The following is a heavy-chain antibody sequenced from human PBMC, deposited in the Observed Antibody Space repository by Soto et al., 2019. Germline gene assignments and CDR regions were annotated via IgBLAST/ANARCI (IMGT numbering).Heavy chain of an antibody. V-gene: IGHV4-39*07. CDR3: ARGTREMAAPYPWHFDY. Sequence: PSETLSLTCTVSGGSISSSSYYWGWIRQPPGKGLEWIGSIYYSGSTYYNPSLKSRVTISVDTSKNQFSLKLSSVTAADTAVYYCARGTREMAAPYPWHFDYWGQGTLVTVSS. CDR2: IYYSGST. D-gene: IGHD6-19*01. CDR1: GGSISSSSYY. J-gene: IGHJ4*02.